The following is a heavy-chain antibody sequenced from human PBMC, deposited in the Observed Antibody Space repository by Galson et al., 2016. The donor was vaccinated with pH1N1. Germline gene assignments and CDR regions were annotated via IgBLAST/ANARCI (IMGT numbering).Heavy chain of an antibody. Sequence: LTCSVSGGSISSETYYWGWIRQPPGKGLEWIGGIHYSGTTYHNPSLKSRVTLSVDTSKNQFSLKVTSVTAADTAVYYCARAGGILYDFDYWGQGSLVTVTS. J-gene: IGHJ4*02. CDR2: IHYSGTT. CDR3: ARAGGILYDFDY. V-gene: IGHV4-39*07. D-gene: IGHD2-8*01. CDR1: GGSISSETYY.